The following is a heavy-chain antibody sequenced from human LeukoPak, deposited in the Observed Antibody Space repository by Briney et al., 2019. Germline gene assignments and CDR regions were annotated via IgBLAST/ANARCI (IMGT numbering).Heavy chain of an antibody. CDR2: IYYSGST. Sequence: SETLSLTCTVSGGSISRYYWSWIRQPQGKGLEWIGYIYYSGSTNYNPSLKSRVTISVDTSKNQFSLKLSSVTAADTAVYYCGRGAFDIWGQGTMVTVSS. CDR1: GGSISRYY. D-gene: IGHD3-10*01. J-gene: IGHJ3*02. CDR3: GRGAFDI. V-gene: IGHV4-59*08.